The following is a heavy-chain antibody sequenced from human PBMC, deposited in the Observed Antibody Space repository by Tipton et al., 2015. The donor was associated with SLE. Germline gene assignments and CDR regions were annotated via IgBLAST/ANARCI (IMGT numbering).Heavy chain of an antibody. CDR3: ARLTIDAAFDI. Sequence: GLVKPSETLSLTCTVSGGSISSYYWSWIRQPPGKGLEWIGEINHSGSTNYNPSLKSRVTISVDTSKNQFSLKLSSVTAADTAVYYCARLTIDAAFDIWGQGTMVTVSS. V-gene: IGHV4-34*01. J-gene: IGHJ3*02. D-gene: IGHD4/OR15-4a*01. CDR1: GGSISSYY. CDR2: INHSGST.